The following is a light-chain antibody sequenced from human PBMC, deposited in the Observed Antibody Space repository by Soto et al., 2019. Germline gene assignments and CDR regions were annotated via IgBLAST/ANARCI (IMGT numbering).Light chain of an antibody. CDR2: DTF. CDR1: QSVFNY. CDR3: QQRSKWPWT. V-gene: IGKV3-11*01. Sequence: EVVLTHSPATLSLSPGERATLSCRASQSVFNYLAWYQQKPGQAPRLLIYDTFNKATGVPARFSGSGSGTDFTLTISSLEPEDFAVYYCQQRSKWPWTLGQGTKVDIK. J-gene: IGKJ1*01.